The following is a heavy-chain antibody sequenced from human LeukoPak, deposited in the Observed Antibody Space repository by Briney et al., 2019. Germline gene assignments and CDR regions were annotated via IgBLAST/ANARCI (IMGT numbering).Heavy chain of an antibody. D-gene: IGHD6-19*01. CDR1: GGSITSYY. V-gene: IGHV4-59*01. CDR2: IYYTGST. CDR3: ARGPYGAVAYNWFDP. Sequence: ASETLSLTYNVSGGSITSYYWNWIRQPPGKGLEWIGYIYYTGSTNSNPSLKSRLTISLDTSKKQFSLKLSSVTAADTAVYYYARGPYGAVAYNWFDPWGQGTLVTVSS. J-gene: IGHJ5*02.